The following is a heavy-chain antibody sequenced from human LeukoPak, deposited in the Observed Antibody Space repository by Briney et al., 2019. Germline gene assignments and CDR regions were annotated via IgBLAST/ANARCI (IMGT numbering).Heavy chain of an antibody. CDR2: IEQDGTDK. V-gene: IGHV3-7*01. J-gene: IGHJ4*02. CDR1: GFTFSGYW. Sequence: GGSLRLSCSASGFTFSGYWMGWVRQAPGKGLQWVANIEQDGTDKYYVDSVKGRFTISRDNAKNSLYLQMDSLRADDTAVYFCARTYPGTALASTFDYWGQGTLVTVSS. D-gene: IGHD6-19*01. CDR3: ARTYPGTALASTFDY.